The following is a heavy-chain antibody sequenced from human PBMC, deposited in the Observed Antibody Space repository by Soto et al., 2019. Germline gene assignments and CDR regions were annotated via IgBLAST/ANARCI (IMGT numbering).Heavy chain of an antibody. Sequence: PGGSLRLSCAASGFTFSSYSMNWVRQAPGKGLEWVSSISSSSSYIYYADSVKGRFTISRDNAKNSLYLQMNSLRAEDTAVYYCARAGCSSTSCPIWHFDLWGRGTLVTVSS. CDR2: ISSSSSYI. CDR1: GFTFSSYS. CDR3: ARAGCSSTSCPIWHFDL. V-gene: IGHV3-21*01. D-gene: IGHD2-2*01. J-gene: IGHJ2*01.